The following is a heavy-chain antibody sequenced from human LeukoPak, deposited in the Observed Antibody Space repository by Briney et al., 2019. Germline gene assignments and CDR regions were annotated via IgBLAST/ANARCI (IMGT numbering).Heavy chain of an antibody. CDR2: ISGSGGST. V-gene: IGHV3-23*01. J-gene: IGHJ3*02. D-gene: IGHD1-26*01. CDR3: AKVRGSYSPTGAFDI. CDR1: GFTFSSYA. Sequence: GRSLRLSCAASGFTFSSYAMSWVRQAPGKGLEWVSGISGSGGSTYYADSVKGRFTISRDNSKNTLYLQMNSLRAEDTAVYYCAKVRGSYSPTGAFDIWGQGTMVTVSS.